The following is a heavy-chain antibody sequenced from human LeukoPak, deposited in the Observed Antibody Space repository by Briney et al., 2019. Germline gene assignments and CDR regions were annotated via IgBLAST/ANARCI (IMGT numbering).Heavy chain of an antibody. D-gene: IGHD6-6*01. CDR1: GFTFSDYY. V-gene: IGHV3-11*06. CDR3: ARGGGRSSAYFDY. CDR2: ISSSSSYT. Sequence: GGSLRLSCAASGFTFSDYYMTWIRQAPGKGLECVSYISSSSSYTNYADSVKGRFTISRDNAKNSLYVQMNSLRAEDTAVYYCARGGGRSSAYFDYWGQGTLVTVSS. J-gene: IGHJ4*02.